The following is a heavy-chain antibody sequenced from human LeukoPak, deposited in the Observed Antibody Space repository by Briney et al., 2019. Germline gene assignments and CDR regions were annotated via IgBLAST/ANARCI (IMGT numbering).Heavy chain of an antibody. CDR2: ISSSSSYI. CDR3: ARSTRGSGYPNDY. J-gene: IGHJ4*02. V-gene: IGHV3-21*01. Sequence: GGSLRLSCAASGFTFSSYNMNWVRQAPGKGLEWVSSISSSSSYIYYADSVKGRFTISRGNAKNSLYLQMNSLRAEDTAVYYCARSTRGSGYPNDYWGQGTLVTVSS. CDR1: GFTFSSYN. D-gene: IGHD3-22*01.